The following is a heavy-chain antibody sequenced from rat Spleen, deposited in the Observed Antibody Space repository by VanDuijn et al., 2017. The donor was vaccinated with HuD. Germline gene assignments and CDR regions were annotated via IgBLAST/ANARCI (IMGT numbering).Heavy chain of an antibody. V-gene: IGHV5-20*01. CDR1: GFTFSDYD. CDR2: ISYDGSST. Sequence: EVQLVESGGDLVQPGKSMKLSCAASGFTFSDYDMAWVRQAPAKGLEWVASISYDGSSTYYRDSVKGRFTISRDSAKTTLYLQLDSLRSEDTATYYCTTLSNYFPYWGQGTLVTVSS. CDR3: TTLSNYFPY. J-gene: IGHJ3*01.